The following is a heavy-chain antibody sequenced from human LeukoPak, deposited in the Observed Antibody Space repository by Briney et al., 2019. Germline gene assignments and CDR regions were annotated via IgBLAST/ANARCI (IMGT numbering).Heavy chain of an antibody. CDR2: VYYSGST. V-gene: IGHV4-61*01. J-gene: IGHJ4*02. Sequence: NTSETLSLTCTVSGGSVSSGSYSWTWIRQPPGKGLEWIGYVYYSGSTNYNPSLKSRLTISVDTSKNQFSLKLRSVTAADTAVYYCARDLGDGYNPDFDYWGQGTLVTVSS. D-gene: IGHD5-24*01. CDR1: GGSVSSGSYS. CDR3: ARDLGDGYNPDFDY.